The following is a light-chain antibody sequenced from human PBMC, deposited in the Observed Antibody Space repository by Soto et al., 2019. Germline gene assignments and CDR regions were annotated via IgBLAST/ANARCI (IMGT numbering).Light chain of an antibody. V-gene: IGKV3D-20*01. J-gene: IGKJ1*01. CDR3: QQYGSSPRT. Sequence: EIVLTQSPATLSLSPGERATLSCRASQSVSSSYLAWYQQKPGLAPRLLIYDASSRATGIPDRFSGSGSGTDFTLTISRLEPEDFAVYYCQQYGSSPRTFGQWTKVDI. CDR1: QSVSSSY. CDR2: DAS.